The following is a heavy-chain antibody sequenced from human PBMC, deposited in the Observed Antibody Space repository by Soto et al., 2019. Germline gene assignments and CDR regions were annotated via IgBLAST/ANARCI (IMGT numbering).Heavy chain of an antibody. CDR3: ARGGNYVFDY. V-gene: IGHV3-74*01. CDR2: ISGDGSST. CDR1: GFTFRSHW. Sequence: PGGSLRLSCAASGFTFRSHWMHWVRQAPGKGLVWVSRISGDGSSTHDADSVKGRFTISRDNAKNTLYLQMNSRRAEDTAVYYCARGGNYVFDYWGQGTLGTVSS. D-gene: IGHD1-26*01. J-gene: IGHJ4*02.